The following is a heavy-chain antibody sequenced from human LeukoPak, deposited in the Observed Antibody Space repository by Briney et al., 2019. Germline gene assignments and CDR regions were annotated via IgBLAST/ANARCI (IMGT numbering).Heavy chain of an antibody. J-gene: IGHJ5*02. V-gene: IGHV4-39*01. Sequence: PSETLSLTCTVSGGSISSYYWSWIRQPPGKGLEWIGSIYYSGSTYYNPSLKSRVTISVDTSKNQFSLKLSSVTAADTAVYYCARKGVAAAGPNWFDPWGQGTLVTVSS. CDR2: IYYSGST. CDR1: GGSISSYY. D-gene: IGHD6-13*01. CDR3: ARKGVAAAGPNWFDP.